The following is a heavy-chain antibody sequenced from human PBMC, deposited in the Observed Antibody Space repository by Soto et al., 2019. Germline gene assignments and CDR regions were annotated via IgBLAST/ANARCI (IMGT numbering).Heavy chain of an antibody. D-gene: IGHD5-18*01. CDR3: ARENVLSYVDTAMVDYFDY. CDR2: ISGYNGDT. V-gene: IGHV1-18*01. J-gene: IGHJ4*02. CDR1: GYTFITYS. Sequence: QVQLVQSGAEVKKPGASMKVSCKASGYTFITYSISWVRQAPGQGLEWMGWISGYNGDTHYAQKFQGRVTMTTDTSTSTSYMELRSLRSDDTAMYYCARENVLSYVDTAMVDYFDYWGQGTLVTVSS.